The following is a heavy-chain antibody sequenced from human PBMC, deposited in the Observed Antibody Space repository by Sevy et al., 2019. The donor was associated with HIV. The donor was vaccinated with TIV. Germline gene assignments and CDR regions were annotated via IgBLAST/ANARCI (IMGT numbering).Heavy chain of an antibody. J-gene: IGHJ4*02. CDR2: IWDDETNK. CDR3: AKDRQSGSSSCDY. D-gene: IGHD6-6*01. CDR1: GFNFSTYG. Sequence: GGSLRLSCAVSGFNFSTYGMHWVRQAPGKGLEWVAVIWDDETNKYYSDSVKGRFTITRDNSANMLYLQMNFLRVDDTAMYFCAKDRQSGSSSCDYWGQGILVTVSS. V-gene: IGHV3-33*06.